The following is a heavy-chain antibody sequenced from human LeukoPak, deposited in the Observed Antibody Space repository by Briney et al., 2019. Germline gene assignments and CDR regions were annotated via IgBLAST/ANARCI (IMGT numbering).Heavy chain of an antibody. J-gene: IGHJ4*02. D-gene: IGHD4-23*01. Sequence: ASVRVSCKASGYTFIDYRIDWVRQAPGQGLEWMGWIHTSRGGANYAEKVKGRVTMTRDNAKSTVYMELRGLRSDDTAIYYCAIPKLQTPVNWRQGTLVSVSS. CDR2: IHTSRGGA. CDR3: AIPKLQTPVN. V-gene: IGHV1-2*02. CDR1: GYTFIDYR.